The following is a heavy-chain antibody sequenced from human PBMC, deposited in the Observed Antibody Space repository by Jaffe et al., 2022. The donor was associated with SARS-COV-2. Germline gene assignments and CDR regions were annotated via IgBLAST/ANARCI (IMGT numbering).Heavy chain of an antibody. Sequence: EVQLLESGGGLVQPGGSLRLSCAASGFTFSSYAMSWVRQAPGKGLEWVSAISGSGGSTYYADSVKGRFTISRDNSKNTLYLQMNSLRAEDTAVYYCAKDLYYDFWSGYSYGMDVWGQGTTVTVSS. V-gene: IGHV3-23*01. CDR3: AKDLYYDFWSGYSYGMDV. CDR1: GFTFSSYA. CDR2: ISGSGGST. J-gene: IGHJ6*02. D-gene: IGHD3-3*01.